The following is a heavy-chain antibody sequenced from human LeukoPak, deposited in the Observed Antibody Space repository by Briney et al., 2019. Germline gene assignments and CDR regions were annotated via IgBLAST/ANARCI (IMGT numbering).Heavy chain of an antibody. CDR3: ARAAMVTGEYWFDP. CDR2: MNPNSGNT. V-gene: IGHV1-8*01. Sequence: ASVKVSCKASGYTFTSYDINWVRQATGQGLEWMGWMNPNSGNTGYAQKFQGRVTMTRNTSISTAYMELSGLRSEDTAVYYCARAAMVTGEYWFDPWGQGTLVTVSS. D-gene: IGHD5-18*01. CDR1: GYTFTSYD. J-gene: IGHJ5*02.